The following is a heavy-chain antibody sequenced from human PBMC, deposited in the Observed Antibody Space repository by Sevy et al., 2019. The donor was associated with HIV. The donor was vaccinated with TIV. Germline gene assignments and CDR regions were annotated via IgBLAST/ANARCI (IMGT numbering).Heavy chain of an antibody. V-gene: IGHV1-18*04. D-gene: IGHD6-6*01. J-gene: IGHJ4*02. CDR1: GYTFTSYG. CDR3: ARVDIAARPTIDY. CDR2: INPYNGNT. Sequence: SSVKVSCKASGYTFTSYGFSWVRQAPGQGLEWMGWINPYNGNTNYVQKLQARVTMTADTSTSTAYMELRSLRSDDTALYYCARVDIAARPTIDYWGQGTLVTVSS.